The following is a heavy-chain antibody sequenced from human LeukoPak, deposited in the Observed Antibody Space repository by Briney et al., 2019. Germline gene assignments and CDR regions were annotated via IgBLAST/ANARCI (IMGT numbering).Heavy chain of an antibody. CDR3: ASLKNYYDSSGYLVTDAFDI. Sequence: ASVKVSCKASGYTFTGYYMHWVRQAPGQGLEWMGWINPNSGGTNYAQKLQGRVTMTTDTSTSTAYMELRSLKSDDTAVYCCASLKNYYDSSGYLVTDAFDIWGQGTMVTVSS. CDR2: INPNSGGT. CDR1: GYTFTGYY. V-gene: IGHV1-2*02. D-gene: IGHD3-22*01. J-gene: IGHJ3*02.